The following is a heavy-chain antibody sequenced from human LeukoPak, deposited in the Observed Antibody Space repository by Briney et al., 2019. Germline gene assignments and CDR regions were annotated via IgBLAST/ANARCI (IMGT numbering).Heavy chain of an antibody. Sequence: PSETLSLTCTVPGGSISSYYWSWIRQPAGKGLEWIGRIYTSGSTNYNPSLKSRVTMSVDTSKNQFSLKLSSVTAADTAVYYCARDISVVVTAPSLDAFDIWGQGTMVTVSS. V-gene: IGHV4-4*07. CDR1: GGSISSYY. CDR2: IYTSGST. J-gene: IGHJ3*02. D-gene: IGHD2-21*02. CDR3: ARDISVVVTAPSLDAFDI.